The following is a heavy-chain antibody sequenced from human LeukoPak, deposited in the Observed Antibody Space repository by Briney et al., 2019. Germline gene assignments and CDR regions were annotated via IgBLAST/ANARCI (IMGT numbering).Heavy chain of an antibody. D-gene: IGHD5-18*01. CDR3: AIHIQGANVCDY. V-gene: IGHV4-39*01. CDR1: GGSISSSNSY. CDR2: LSYSGST. J-gene: IGHJ4*02. Sequence: SETLSLTCTVSGGSISSSNSYWGWIRQPPGKGLEWIGTLSYSGSTYYNPALKSRIPISVDTSKSQFSLRLSSVTAADTALYYGAIHIQGANVCDYWGQGTLVTVPS.